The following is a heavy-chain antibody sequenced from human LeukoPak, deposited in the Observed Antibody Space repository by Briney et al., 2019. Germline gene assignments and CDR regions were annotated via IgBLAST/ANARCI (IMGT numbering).Heavy chain of an antibody. CDR1: GFTFSSYS. CDR2: ISSSSSYI. J-gene: IGHJ4*02. V-gene: IGHV3-21*01. D-gene: IGHD6-13*01. Sequence: GGSLRLSCAASGFTFSSYSMNWVRQAPGKGLEWVSSISSSSSYIYYADSVKGRFTISRDNAKNSLYLQMNSLRAEDTAVYYCARDLTAIAGVPGDYFDHWGQGTLVTISS. CDR3: ARDLTAIAGVPGDYFDH.